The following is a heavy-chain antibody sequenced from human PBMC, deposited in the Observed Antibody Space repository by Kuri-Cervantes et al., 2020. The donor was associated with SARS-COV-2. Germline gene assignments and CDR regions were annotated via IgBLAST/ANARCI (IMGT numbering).Heavy chain of an antibody. CDR1: GFTFSSYA. J-gene: IGHJ4*02. D-gene: IGHD3-9*01. Sequence: GGSLRLSCAASGFTFSSYAMSWVRQAPGEGLEWVSAISGSGGSTYYADSVKGRFTISRDNSKNTLYLQMNSLRAEDTAVYYCAKTDPHQAVLRYFDWLSSFDYWGQGTLVTVSS. CDR2: ISGSGGST. V-gene: IGHV3-23*01. CDR3: AKTDPHQAVLRYFDWLSSFDY.